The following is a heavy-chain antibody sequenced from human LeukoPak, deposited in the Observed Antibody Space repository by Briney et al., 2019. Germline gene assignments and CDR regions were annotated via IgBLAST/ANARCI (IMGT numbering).Heavy chain of an antibody. CDR3: AKDHSATATGSFDY. Sequence: GGSLRLSCAASGFTFSSYSMNWVRQAPGKGLEWVSSISSSSSYIYYADSVKGRFTISRDNAKNSLYLQMNSLRAEDTALYYCAKDHSATATGSFDYWGQGTLVTVSS. J-gene: IGHJ4*02. CDR1: GFTFSSYS. CDR2: ISSSSSYI. D-gene: IGHD2-15*01. V-gene: IGHV3-21*04.